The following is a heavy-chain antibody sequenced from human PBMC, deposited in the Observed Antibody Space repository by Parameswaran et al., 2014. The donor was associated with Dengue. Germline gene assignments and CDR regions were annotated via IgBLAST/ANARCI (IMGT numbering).Heavy chain of an antibody. CDR2: IHHSGSS. D-gene: IGHD3-10*01. Sequence: RWIRQPPGKGLEWIGYIHHSGSSYYNPSLKSRLTISVDRSKNQFSLKMNSVTAADTAVYYCAREDLYGSMIWGQGTLVTVSS. J-gene: IGHJ4*02. V-gene: IGHV4-30-2*01. CDR3: AREDLYGSMI.